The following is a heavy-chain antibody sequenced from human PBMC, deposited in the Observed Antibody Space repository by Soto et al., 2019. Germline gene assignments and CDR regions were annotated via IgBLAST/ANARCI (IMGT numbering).Heavy chain of an antibody. CDR1: GFSFSTYA. CDR2: ISYDGSEK. Sequence: GGSLRLSCAAAGFSFSTYAMEWVRQAPGKGLVWVALISYDGSEKYYADSVQGRFTVSRDNSKNTLYLQMNSLRLEDSAVYYCARPVEPFYYYGMDVWGQGILVTVSS. CDR3: ARPVEPFYYYGMDV. V-gene: IGHV3-30-3*01. J-gene: IGHJ6*02.